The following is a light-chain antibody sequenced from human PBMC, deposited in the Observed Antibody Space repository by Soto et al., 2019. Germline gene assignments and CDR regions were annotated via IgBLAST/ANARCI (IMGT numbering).Light chain of an antibody. V-gene: IGKV1-39*01. J-gene: IGKJ1*01. CDR2: AAS. CDR3: QQSYSTPRT. CDR1: QAIRVD. Sequence: IQMTQSPSSLSASLGDRVTITFRASQAIRVDLAWYQQKPGKAPKLLIYAASSLQSGVPSRFGGSGSGTDFTLTTSSLQPEDFATYYCQQSYSTPRTFGQGTKVDIK.